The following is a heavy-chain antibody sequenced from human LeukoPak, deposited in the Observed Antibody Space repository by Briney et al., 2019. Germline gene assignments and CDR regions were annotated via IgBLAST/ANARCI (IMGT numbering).Heavy chain of an antibody. CDR3: ASASAIDY. CDR2: IRYDGSNK. J-gene: IGHJ4*02. V-gene: IGHV3-30*02. CDR1: GFTFRGYF. Sequence: GGSLRLSCAASGFTFRGYFMHWLRQAPGKGLEWVAFIRYDGSNKYYTASVKGRFTISRDNSKNTQYLQMNSLRPEDTAVYYCASASAIDYWGLGTLVTVSS.